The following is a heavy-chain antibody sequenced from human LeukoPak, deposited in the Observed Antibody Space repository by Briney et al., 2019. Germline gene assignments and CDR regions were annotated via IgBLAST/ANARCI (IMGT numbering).Heavy chain of an antibody. Sequence: SETLSLTCAVYGGSFSHYYWSWIRQSPGMGLEWIGEINDSGTINYNPSLMSRVTISLDKSKNHFSLRLSSATAADTAVYYCARRWNYGRNYYIDVWGKGATVSVSS. CDR1: GGSFSHYY. D-gene: IGHD1-7*01. V-gene: IGHV4-34*01. J-gene: IGHJ6*03. CDR2: INDSGTI. CDR3: ARRWNYGRNYYIDV.